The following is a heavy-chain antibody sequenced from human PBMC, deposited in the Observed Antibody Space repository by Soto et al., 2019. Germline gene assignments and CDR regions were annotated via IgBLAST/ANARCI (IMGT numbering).Heavy chain of an antibody. J-gene: IGHJ4*02. Sequence: EVQLVESGGGLVQPGWSLRLSCAASGFSLSDYWMHWVRQAPGEGLVWLSRITRDGSSTNYADSVKGRFTISRENAKNTLYLQVNSLRGEDTAVYYCARGANGYYYFDYWGQGTLVTVSS. CDR2: ITRDGSST. CDR3: ARGANGYYYFDY. D-gene: IGHD5-18*01. V-gene: IGHV3-74*01. CDR1: GFSLSDYW.